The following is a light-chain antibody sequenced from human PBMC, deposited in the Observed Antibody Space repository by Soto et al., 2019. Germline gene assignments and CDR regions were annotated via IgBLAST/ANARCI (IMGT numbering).Light chain of an antibody. V-gene: IGKV3-15*01. J-gene: IGKJ4*01. Sequence: EIVLTHSTATLSLSPGERATLSCRASQTVSSSLAWYQQKPGQAPRLLIYGASTRATGIPASFSGSGSGTEFTLTISSLQSEDFAVYYCQQYNNWPLTFGGGTKVDI. CDR3: QQYNNWPLT. CDR1: QTVSSS. CDR2: GAS.